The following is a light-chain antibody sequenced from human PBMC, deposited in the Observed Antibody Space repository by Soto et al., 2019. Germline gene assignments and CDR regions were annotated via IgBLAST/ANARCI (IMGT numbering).Light chain of an antibody. V-gene: IGKV3-15*01. CDR1: QSVSSN. J-gene: IGKJ1*01. CDR2: CAS. CDR3: QKYNNWPET. Sequence: EIVMTQSPATLSVSPGERASLSCSASQSVSSNLAWYQQKRGQAPRLLIYCASPRAHGIPARLRGSGSGKELNLTISRLQSEDFAVYYCQKYNNWPETFGQGTKVDIK.